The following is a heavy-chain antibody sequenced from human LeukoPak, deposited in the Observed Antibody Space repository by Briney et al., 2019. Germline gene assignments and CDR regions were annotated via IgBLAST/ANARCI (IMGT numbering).Heavy chain of an antibody. CDR1: GGSFSSYY. D-gene: IGHD1-26*01. CDR2: IFYSGSA. Sequence: TASETLSLTCTVSGGSFSSYYWSWIRQPPGKGLEWIGYIFYSGSADYNPSLKSRVTISVDTPKNQYSLKLSSVTAADTALYYCARHRWEPNDAFDIWGQGTMVTVSS. J-gene: IGHJ3*02. V-gene: IGHV4-59*08. CDR3: ARHRWEPNDAFDI.